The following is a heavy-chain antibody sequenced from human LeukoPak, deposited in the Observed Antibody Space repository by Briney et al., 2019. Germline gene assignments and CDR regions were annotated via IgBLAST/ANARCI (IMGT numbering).Heavy chain of an antibody. CDR3: ARSPRLEMATIYYLDY. Sequence: SVKVSCKASGGTFSSYAISWVRQAPGQGLEWMGGIIPIFGTANYAQKFQGRVTITADESTSTAYMELSSLRSDDTAVYYCARSPRLEMATIYYLDYWGQGTLVTVSS. CDR1: GGTFSSYA. CDR2: IIPIFGTA. D-gene: IGHD5-24*01. J-gene: IGHJ4*02. V-gene: IGHV1-69*13.